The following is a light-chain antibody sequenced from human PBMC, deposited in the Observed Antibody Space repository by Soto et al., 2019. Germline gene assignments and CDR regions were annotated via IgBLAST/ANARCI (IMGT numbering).Light chain of an antibody. CDR2: GAS. CDR1: HSVSSN. V-gene: IGKV3-15*01. CDR3: QQYNDWPRT. Sequence: EIVMTQSPATLSVSPGERATLYCRASHSVSSNVAWYQQKPGQAPRLLIYGASTRATGIPARFSGSGSGTEFTLTISSLQSEDFAVYYCQQYNDWPRTFGQGTKGDIK. J-gene: IGKJ1*01.